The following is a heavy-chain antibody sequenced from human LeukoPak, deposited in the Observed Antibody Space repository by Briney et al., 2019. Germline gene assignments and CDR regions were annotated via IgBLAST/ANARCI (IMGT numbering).Heavy chain of an antibody. V-gene: IGHV3-33*01. CDR1: GFTFSSYG. Sequence: GGSLRLSCAASGFTFSSYGMHWVRQAPGKGLEWVAIIWHDGSDKYYADSVKGRFTISRDNSKNTLYLQMNSLRAKDTAVYFCTRQSENYSLDYWGQGTLVTVSS. J-gene: IGHJ4*02. CDR2: IWHDGSDK. CDR3: TRQSENYSLDY. D-gene: IGHD2-21*01.